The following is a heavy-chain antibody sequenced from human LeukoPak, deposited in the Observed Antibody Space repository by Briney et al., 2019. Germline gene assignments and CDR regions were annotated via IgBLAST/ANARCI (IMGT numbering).Heavy chain of an antibody. Sequence: GASVKVSCKVSGYTLTELSMHWVRQAPGKGLGWMGGFDPEDGETIYAQKFQGRVTMTEDTSTDTAYMELSSLRSEDTAVYYCATEVIAVAGTLYWGQGTLVTVSS. D-gene: IGHD6-19*01. CDR1: GYTLTELS. J-gene: IGHJ4*02. V-gene: IGHV1-24*01. CDR3: ATEVIAVAGTLY. CDR2: FDPEDGET.